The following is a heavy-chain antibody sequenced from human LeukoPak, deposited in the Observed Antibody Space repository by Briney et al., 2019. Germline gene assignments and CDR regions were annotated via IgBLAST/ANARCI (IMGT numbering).Heavy chain of an antibody. V-gene: IGHV4-30-2*01. CDR3: ARDDGAGAIDY. D-gene: IGHD3-10*01. J-gene: IGHJ4*02. CDR2: IYHSGST. Sequence: PSETLSLTCAVSGGSISSGGYSWSWIRQPPGKGLERIGYIYHSGSTYYNPSLKSRVTISVDRSKNQFSLKLSSVTAADTAVYYCARDDGAGAIDYWGQGTLVTVSS. CDR1: GGSISSGGYS.